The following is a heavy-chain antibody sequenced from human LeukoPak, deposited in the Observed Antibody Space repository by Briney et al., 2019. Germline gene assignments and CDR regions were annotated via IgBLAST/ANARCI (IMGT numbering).Heavy chain of an antibody. V-gene: IGHV4-38-2*02. CDR3: ARAEAATWFDP. D-gene: IGHD2-15*01. Sequence: SETLFLTCNVSGFSISTAYYWGWIRQPPGKGLEWIATIYHSGSTYYSPSLKSRVTISLDKSKNHFSLILRSVTAADTAVYYCARAEAATWFDPWGQGTLVTVSS. CDR2: IYHSGST. CDR1: GFSISTAYY. J-gene: IGHJ5*02.